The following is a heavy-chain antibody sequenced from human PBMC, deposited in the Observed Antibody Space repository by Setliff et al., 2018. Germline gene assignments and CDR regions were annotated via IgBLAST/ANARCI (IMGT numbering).Heavy chain of an antibody. Sequence: GGSLRLSCGASGFTYNKCWVSWVRQAPGKGLEWLASINPDGSEKYYVDSVKGRFTISRDKAKNSLSLQMNSLRTEDTAVYYCFGAGTCSYWGQGTLVTVSS. J-gene: IGHJ4*02. CDR1: GFTYNKCW. CDR3: FGAGTCSY. V-gene: IGHV3-7*01. CDR2: INPDGSEK. D-gene: IGHD3-10*01.